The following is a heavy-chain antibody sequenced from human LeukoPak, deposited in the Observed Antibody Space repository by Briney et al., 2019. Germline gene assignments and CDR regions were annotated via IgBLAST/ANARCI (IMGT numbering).Heavy chain of an antibody. D-gene: IGHD2-15*01. J-gene: IGHJ4*02. Sequence: GGSLRLSCAASGFTVSSIYMSWVRQAPGQGLEWVSVIFRGGGTYYADSVKGRFTISRDNSENTLYLQMNSLRAEDSAMYYCARGYCIGGSCPHYYFDYWGQGTLVSVSS. CDR1: GFTVSSIY. CDR2: IFRGGGT. CDR3: ARGYCIGGSCPHYYFDY. V-gene: IGHV3-66*01.